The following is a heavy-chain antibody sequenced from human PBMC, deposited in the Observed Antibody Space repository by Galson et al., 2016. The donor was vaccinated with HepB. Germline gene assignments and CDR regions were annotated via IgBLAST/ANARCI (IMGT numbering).Heavy chain of an antibody. CDR1: GYILTGYY. J-gene: IGHJ4*02. D-gene: IGHD1-26*01. Sequence: SVKVSCKASGYILTGYYVHWVRQAPGLGLEWMGWIDPRSGGTIYAENFQGRVTMTRDTSINTAYMELSRLRSADTAVYYCARLRRIVTTGSWSSPSYFDYWGQGTLVTVSS. CDR2: IDPRSGGT. V-gene: IGHV1-2*02. CDR3: ARLRRIVTTGSWSSPSYFDY.